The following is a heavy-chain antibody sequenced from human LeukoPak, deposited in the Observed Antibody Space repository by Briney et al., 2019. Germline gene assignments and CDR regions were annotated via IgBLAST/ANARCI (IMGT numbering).Heavy chain of an antibody. V-gene: IGHV1-69*13. CDR2: IMHIFGTT. CDR1: GGTFSNYP. Sequence: ASVNVSCKTSGGTFSNYPISWVRQAPGQGLEWMGEIMHIFGTTHYAEKLQASVTLTADESTRTVFLELRSLKSEDTAVYYCARGPEIVVAGTTFAAYKWFDPWGQGTLLTVSS. CDR3: ARGPEIVVAGTTFAAYKWFDP. J-gene: IGHJ5*02. D-gene: IGHD6-19*01.